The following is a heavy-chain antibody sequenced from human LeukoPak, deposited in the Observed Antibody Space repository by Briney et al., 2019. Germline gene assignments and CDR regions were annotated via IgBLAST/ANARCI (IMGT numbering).Heavy chain of an antibody. J-gene: IGHJ4*02. Sequence: GGSLRLSCAASGFTLSSHDMHWVRQPTGKGLEWVSVIGTAGNTYYADSVKGRFTISRENARNSLLLQMDNLRAEDTAVYYCARSKSYSSGWTDFDWWGQGTLVTVSS. CDR1: GFTLSSHD. CDR3: ARSKSYSSGWTDFDW. D-gene: IGHD6-19*01. V-gene: IGHV3-13*01. CDR2: IGTAGNT.